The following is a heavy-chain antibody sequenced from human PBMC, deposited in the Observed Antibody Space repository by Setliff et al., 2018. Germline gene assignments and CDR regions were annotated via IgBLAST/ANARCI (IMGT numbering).Heavy chain of an antibody. V-gene: IGHV4-4*07. J-gene: IGHJ6*03. CDR2: VHSSGST. CDR3: TRTSGLQFFNYYMDV. Sequence: SETLSLTCTVSGGSINIYYWNWIRQPAGKGLEWIGRVHSSGSTIYNPSLKSRVTMSLDTSKNQFSLTPNSVTAADTAVYYCTRTSGLQFFNYYMDVWGKGTTVTVSS. D-gene: IGHD3-3*01. CDR1: GGSINIYY.